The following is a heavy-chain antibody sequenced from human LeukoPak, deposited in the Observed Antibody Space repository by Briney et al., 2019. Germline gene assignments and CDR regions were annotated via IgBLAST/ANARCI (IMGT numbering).Heavy chain of an antibody. CDR1: GGSISSYY. D-gene: IGHD6-13*01. J-gene: IGHJ6*02. CDR2: IYYSGST. CDR3: ARGRIAAAGTGPYYYGMDV. Sequence: SETLSLTCTVSGGSISSYYWSWIRQPPGKGLEWIGYIYYSGSTNYNPSLKSRVTISVDTSKSQFSLKLSSVTAADTAVYYCARGRIAAAGTGPYYYGMDVWGQGTTVTVSS. V-gene: IGHV4-59*01.